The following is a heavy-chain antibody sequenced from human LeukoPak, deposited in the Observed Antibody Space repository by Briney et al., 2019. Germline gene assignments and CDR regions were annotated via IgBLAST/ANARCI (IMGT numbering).Heavy chain of an antibody. J-gene: IGHJ3*02. Sequence: SETLSLTCTVSGGSIGTYYWSWIRQPAGKGLEWIGRVYTFGTTNYNPSLKSRVTMSVDTSKNNFSLKLSSVTAADTAVYYCARQPAPYSSGWHDGFHIWGQGTMVTVSA. CDR1: GGSIGTYY. CDR2: VYTFGTT. CDR3: ARQPAPYSSGWHDGFHI. V-gene: IGHV4-4*07. D-gene: IGHD6-19*01.